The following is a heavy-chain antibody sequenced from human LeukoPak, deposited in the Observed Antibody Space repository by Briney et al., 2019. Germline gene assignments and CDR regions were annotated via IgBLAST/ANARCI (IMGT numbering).Heavy chain of an antibody. CDR3: ARGYDNSGYFDY. CDR2: IYSGGST. Sequence: GGSLRLSCAASGFTFSSYAMSWVRQAPGKGLEWVSVIYSGGSTYYADSVKGRFTISRHNSKNTLYLQMNSLRAEDTAVYYCARGYDNSGYFDYWGQGTLVTVSS. V-gene: IGHV3-53*04. D-gene: IGHD3-22*01. CDR1: GFTFSSYA. J-gene: IGHJ4*02.